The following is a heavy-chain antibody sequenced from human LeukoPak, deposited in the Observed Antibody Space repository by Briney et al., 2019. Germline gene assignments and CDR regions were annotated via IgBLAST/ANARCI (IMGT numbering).Heavy chain of an antibody. V-gene: IGHV4-39*01. CDR3: ATHTRVVVTAPLFDY. J-gene: IGHJ4*02. D-gene: IGHD2-21*02. CDR2: IYYSGST. Sequence: SETLSLTCTVSSGSISSSSYYWGWIRQPPGKGLEWIGSIYYSGSTYYNPSLKSRVTISVDTSKNQFSLKLSSVTAADTAVYYCATHTRVVVTAPLFDYWGQGTLVTVSS. CDR1: SGSISSSSYY.